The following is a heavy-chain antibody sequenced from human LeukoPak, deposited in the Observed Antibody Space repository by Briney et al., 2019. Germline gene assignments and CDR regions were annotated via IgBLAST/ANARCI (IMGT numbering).Heavy chain of an antibody. J-gene: IGHJ4*02. Sequence: VASVKVSCKASGYTFTSNDIHWVRQAPGKGLEWMGMIYPRDGSTSYAQKFQGRVTVTRDTSTSTVHMELSGLRSEDTAVYYCARDQEGFDYWGQGTLVTVSS. CDR3: ARDQEGFDY. CDR1: GYTFTSND. V-gene: IGHV1-46*01. CDR2: IYPRDGST.